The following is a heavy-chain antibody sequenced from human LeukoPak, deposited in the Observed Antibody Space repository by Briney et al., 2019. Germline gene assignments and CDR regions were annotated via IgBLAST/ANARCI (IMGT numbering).Heavy chain of an antibody. CDR1: GFTFSSYG. V-gene: IGHV3-9*01. Sequence: GGSLRLSCAASGFTFSSYGMHWVRQAPGKGLEWVSGISWNSGSIGYADSVKGRFTISRDNAKNSLYLQMNSLRAEDTALYYCAKDMRTVAGMGGGYYFDYWGQGTLVTVSS. J-gene: IGHJ4*02. CDR3: AKDMRTVAGMGGGYYFDY. CDR2: ISWNSGSI. D-gene: IGHD6-19*01.